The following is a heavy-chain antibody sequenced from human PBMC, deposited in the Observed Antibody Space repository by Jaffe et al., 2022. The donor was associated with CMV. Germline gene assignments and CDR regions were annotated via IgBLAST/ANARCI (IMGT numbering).Heavy chain of an antibody. Sequence: QVQLQQWGAGLLKPSETLSLTCAVYGGSFSGYYWSWIRQPPGKGLEWIGEINHSGSTNYNPSLKSRVTISVDTSKNQFSLKLSSVTAADTAVYYCARVRVVRGRYYYYMDVWGKGTTVTVSS. V-gene: IGHV4-34*01. CDR3: ARVRVVRGRYYYYMDV. J-gene: IGHJ6*03. D-gene: IGHD3-10*01. CDR2: INHSGST. CDR1: GGSFSGYY.